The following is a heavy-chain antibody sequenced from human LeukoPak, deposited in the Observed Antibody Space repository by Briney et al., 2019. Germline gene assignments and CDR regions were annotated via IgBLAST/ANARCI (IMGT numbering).Heavy chain of an antibody. D-gene: IGHD2-21*02. CDR1: GGSISSGDYY. CDR2: IYYSGST. CDR3: ARDQWGVVVTHPPGAFDI. J-gene: IGHJ3*02. V-gene: IGHV4-30-4*01. Sequence: PSETLSLTCTVSGGSISSGDYYWSWIRQPPGKGLEWIGYIYYSGSTYYNPSLKSRVTISVDTSKNQFSLKLSSVTAADTAVYYCARDQWGVVVTHPPGAFDIWGQGTMVTVSS.